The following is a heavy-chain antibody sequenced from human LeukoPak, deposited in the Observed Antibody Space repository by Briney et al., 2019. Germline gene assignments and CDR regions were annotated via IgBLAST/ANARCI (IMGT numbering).Heavy chain of an antibody. CDR1: GFTVSNKY. V-gene: IGHV3-53*01. CDR2: IYSDGRT. Sequence: LPGGSLRLSCAASGFTVSNKYMTWVRQAPGKGLEWVSLIYSDGRTYYADSVKGRCTISRDNSKNTLYLQMNSLRAEDTAIYYCARDERLLSFLKWGQGTLVTVSS. CDR3: ARDERLLSFLK. D-gene: IGHD3-3*01. J-gene: IGHJ4*02.